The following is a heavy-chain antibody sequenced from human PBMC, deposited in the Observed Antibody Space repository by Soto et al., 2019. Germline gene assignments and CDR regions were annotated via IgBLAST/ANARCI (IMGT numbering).Heavy chain of an antibody. Sequence: PSEPLSLTCTVSGGSVSSGTYFWSWIRQSPGKRLEWIAYIYYSGSTNYNPSLKSRATISVDTSKSQVSLTLTSVTAADAAVYYCARSPNYYYYGFDVWGQGTTVTVSS. J-gene: IGHJ6*02. V-gene: IGHV4-61*01. CDR2: IYYSGST. D-gene: IGHD3-10*01. CDR3: ARSPNYYYYGFDV. CDR1: GGSVSSGTYF.